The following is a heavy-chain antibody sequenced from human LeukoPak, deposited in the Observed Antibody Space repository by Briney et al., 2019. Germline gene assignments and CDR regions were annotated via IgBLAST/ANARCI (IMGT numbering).Heavy chain of an antibody. CDR2: IYYSGST. D-gene: IGHD5-18*01. CDR3: ASPTAGNY. J-gene: IGHJ4*02. Sequence: PSETLSLTCAVSGGSISSYYWSWVRQPPGKGLEWIGYIYYSGSTNYNPSLKSRVTISVDTSKNQFSLKLSSVTAADTAVYYCASPTAGNYWGQGTLVTVSS. V-gene: IGHV4-59*01. CDR1: GGSISSYY.